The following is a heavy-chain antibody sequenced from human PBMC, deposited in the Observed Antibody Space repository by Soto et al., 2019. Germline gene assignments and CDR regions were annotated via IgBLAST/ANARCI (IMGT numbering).Heavy chain of an antibody. D-gene: IGHD2-15*01. CDR2: ISYDGSNK. V-gene: IGHV3-30-3*01. CDR3: AREMAGPDIVVVVAATLGYAFDI. Sequence: QVQLVESGGGVVQPGRSLRLSCAASGFTFSSYAMHWVRQAPGKGLEWVAVISYDGSNKYYADSVKGRFTISRDNSKNTLYLQMNSLRAEDTAVYYCAREMAGPDIVVVVAATLGYAFDIWGQGTMVAVSS. CDR1: GFTFSSYA. J-gene: IGHJ3*02.